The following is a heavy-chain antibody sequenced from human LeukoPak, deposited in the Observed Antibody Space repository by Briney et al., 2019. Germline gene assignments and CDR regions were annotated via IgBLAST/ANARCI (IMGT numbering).Heavy chain of an antibody. V-gene: IGHV4-34*01. Sequence: SETLSLTCAVYGGSFSGYYWSWIRQPPGKGLEWIGEINHSGSTNYNPSLKSRVTISVDTSKNQFSLKLSSVTAAVTAVYYCARAKRWFDAFDIWGQGTMVTVSS. J-gene: IGHJ3*02. CDR1: GGSFSGYY. CDR3: ARAKRWFDAFDI. D-gene: IGHD5-24*01. CDR2: INHSGST.